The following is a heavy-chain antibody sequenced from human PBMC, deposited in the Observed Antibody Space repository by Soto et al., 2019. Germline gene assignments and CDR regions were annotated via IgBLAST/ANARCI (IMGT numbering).Heavy chain of an antibody. CDR1: GFTFSIYA. CDR2: ISGSGGST. Sequence: GGSLRLSCAASGFTFSIYAMSWVRHAPGKGLEWVSAISGSGGSTYYADSVKGRFTISRDNSKNTLYLQMNSLRAEDTAVYYCAKVMITFGGVIPPVSGMDVWGQGTTVTVSS. CDR3: AKVMITFGGVIPPVSGMDV. D-gene: IGHD3-16*02. V-gene: IGHV3-23*01. J-gene: IGHJ6*02.